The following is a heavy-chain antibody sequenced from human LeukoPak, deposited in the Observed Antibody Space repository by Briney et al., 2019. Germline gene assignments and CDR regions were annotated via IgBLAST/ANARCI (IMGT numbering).Heavy chain of an antibody. CDR2: IYYSGTT. CDR1: GGSISNSSYY. J-gene: IGHJ6*03. CDR3: ARQVSDYFYYYIDV. Sequence: SETLSLTCSVSGGSISNSSYYWNWIRQPPGKGLEWVGSIYYSGTTYYNSSLKSRVTISEDTSKNRFSLMLTSVTAADTAVYYCARQVSDYFYYYIDVWGEGTTVIVSS. V-gene: IGHV4-39*01.